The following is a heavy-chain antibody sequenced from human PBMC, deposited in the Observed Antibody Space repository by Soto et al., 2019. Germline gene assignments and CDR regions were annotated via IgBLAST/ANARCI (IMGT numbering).Heavy chain of an antibody. J-gene: IGHJ4*02. CDR1: GGSISGSIYS. CDR2: THHRGST. D-gene: IGHD5-12*01. V-gene: IGHV4-30-2*01. CDR3: ARGSSGYDYFEP. Sequence: QLQLQQSGSGLVKPSQTLSLTCAVSGGSISGSIYSWSWIRQPPGKGLEWIGYTHHRGSTYYNPSLQSRVIISVDTSKNQFSLNLTSVTAADTAMYYCARGSSGYDYFEPWGQGTLVTVSP.